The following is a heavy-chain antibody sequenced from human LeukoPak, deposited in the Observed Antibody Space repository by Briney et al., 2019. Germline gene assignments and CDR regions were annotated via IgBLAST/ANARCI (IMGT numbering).Heavy chain of an antibody. D-gene: IGHD3-3*01. CDR1: VGSISPYY. CDR2: IYYSGST. J-gene: IGHJ4*02. V-gene: IGHV4-59*04. CDR3: ARHLTTRGYDFWSGYYLPYYFDY. Sequence: SGTLSLTCTVSVGSISPYYWSWIRQPPGKGLEWIGYIYYSGSTYYNPSLKSRVTISVDTSKNQFPLKLSSVTAADTAVYYCARHLTTRGYDFWSGYYLPYYFDYWGQGTLVTVSS.